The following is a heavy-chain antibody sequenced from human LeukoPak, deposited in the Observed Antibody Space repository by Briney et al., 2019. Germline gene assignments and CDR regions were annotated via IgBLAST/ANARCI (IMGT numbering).Heavy chain of an antibody. J-gene: IGHJ4*02. D-gene: IGHD1-26*01. CDR2: ISWNSGSI. V-gene: IGHV3-9*01. CDR1: GFTFSSHW. Sequence: GGSLRLSCAASGFTFSSHWMHWVRQAPGKGLEWVSGISWNSGSIGYADSVKGRFTISRNNAKNSLYLQMNSLRAEDTALYYCAKDKDPYSGSYYGRFYNWGQGTLVTVSS. CDR3: AKDKDPYSGSYYGRFYN.